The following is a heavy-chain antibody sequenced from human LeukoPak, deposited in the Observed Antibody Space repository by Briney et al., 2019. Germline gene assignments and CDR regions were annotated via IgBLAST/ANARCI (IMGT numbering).Heavy chain of an antibody. CDR3: ARGPKGTVVTPGHFQH. CDR1: GGSISSGGYY. J-gene: IGHJ1*01. CDR2: IYHSGST. V-gene: IGHV4-30-2*01. Sequence: SQTLSLTCTVSGGSISSGGYYCSWIRQPPGKGLEWIGYIYHSGSTYYNPSLKSRVTISVDRSKNQFSLKLSSVTAADTAVYYCARGPKGTVVTPGHFQHWGQGTLVTVSS. D-gene: IGHD4-23*01.